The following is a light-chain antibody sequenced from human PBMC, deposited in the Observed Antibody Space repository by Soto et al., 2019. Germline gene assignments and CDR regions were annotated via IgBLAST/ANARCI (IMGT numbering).Light chain of an antibody. CDR1: QSISSW. V-gene: IGKV1-5*03. J-gene: IGKJ1*01. Sequence: DIQMTQSPSTMSASVGDRITITCRASQSISSWLAWYQQKPGKAPKLLIYKASSLESGVPSRFSGSGSGTEFTVTISSLQPEDFATYYCQQFNSYPWTFGQGTKVDI. CDR2: KAS. CDR3: QQFNSYPWT.